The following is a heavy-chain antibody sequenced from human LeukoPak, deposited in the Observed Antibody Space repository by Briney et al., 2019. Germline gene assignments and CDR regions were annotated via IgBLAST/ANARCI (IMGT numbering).Heavy chain of an antibody. CDR2: ISWNSGSI. Sequence: GGSLRLSCAASGFTFDDYAMHWVRQAPGKGLEWVSGISWNSGSIGYADSVKGRFTISRDNAKNSLYLQMNSLRAGDTALYYCAKDVTGTGAFDIWGQGTMVTVSS. J-gene: IGHJ3*02. CDR3: AKDVTGTGAFDI. V-gene: IGHV3-9*01. CDR1: GFTFDDYA. D-gene: IGHD1-7*01.